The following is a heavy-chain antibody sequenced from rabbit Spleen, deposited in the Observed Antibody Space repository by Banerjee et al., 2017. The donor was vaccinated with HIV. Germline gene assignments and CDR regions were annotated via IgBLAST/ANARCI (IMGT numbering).Heavy chain of an antibody. V-gene: IGHV1S43*01. Sequence: QQQLEESGGGLVKPGGTLTLTCKASGIDFNTYYYMCWVRQAPGKGLELIACIYTTSGRTWYASWVNGRFTISRSTSLSTVDLKMTSLTAADTATYFCARGAYASSVGYYDGYYFHLCGQGTLVTVS. CDR2: IYTTSGRT. J-gene: IGHJ4*01. CDR3: ARGAYASSVGYYDGYYFHL. CDR1: GIDFNTYYY. D-gene: IGHD1-1*01.